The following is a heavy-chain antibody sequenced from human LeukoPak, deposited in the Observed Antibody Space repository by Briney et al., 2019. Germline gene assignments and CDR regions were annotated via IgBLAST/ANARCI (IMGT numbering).Heavy chain of an antibody. V-gene: IGHV4-61*08. CDR3: ARSSPDYGDPWTDFDTTGRNFDY. J-gene: IGHJ4*02. CDR1: DDSISSGGYS. Sequence: SETLSLTCTVSDDSISSGGYSWSWIRQPPGKGLEWIGYIYYSGSTNYNPSLKSRVTISVDTSKNQFSLKLSSVTAADTAVYYCARSSPDYGDPWTDFDTTGRNFDYWGQGTLVTVSS. D-gene: IGHD4-17*01. CDR2: IYYSGST.